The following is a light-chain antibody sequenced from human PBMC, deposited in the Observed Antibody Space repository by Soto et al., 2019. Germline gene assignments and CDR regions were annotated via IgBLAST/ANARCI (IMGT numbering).Light chain of an antibody. CDR3: QQYSGYPLT. V-gene: IGKV1-5*01. CDR2: DAS. Sequence: DIQMTQSPSTLSASVGDRVTIACRASQRISMLLAWYQRKPGKAPKLLIYDASILETGVPSRFSGSGSGTEFTLTINSLQPDDFADYYCQQYSGYPLTFGGGTKVQI. CDR1: QRISML. J-gene: IGKJ4*01.